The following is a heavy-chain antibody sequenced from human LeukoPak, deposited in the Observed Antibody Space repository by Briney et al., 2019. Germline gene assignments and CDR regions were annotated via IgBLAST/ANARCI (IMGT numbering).Heavy chain of an antibody. CDR3: ARGGYYGSGNDFRFDP. CDR2: INHSGNT. D-gene: IGHD3-10*01. J-gene: IGHJ5*02. V-gene: IGHV4-34*01. Sequence: SETLSLTCAVYGGSFSGYYWSWIRQPPGKGLEWIGEINHSGNTNYNPSLKSRVTTSVDTSKNQFSLKLSSVTAADTAVYYCARGGYYGSGNDFRFDPWGQGTLVTVSS. CDR1: GGSFSGYY.